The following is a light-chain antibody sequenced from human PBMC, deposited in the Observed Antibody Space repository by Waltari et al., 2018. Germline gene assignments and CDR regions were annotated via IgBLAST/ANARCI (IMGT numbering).Light chain of an antibody. CDR2: GAS. Sequence: EIVLTQSPGTLSLSPGERATLSCRTSQSASSSYLAWYQQKPGQAPRLRLYGASSRATGIPARFSGSGSGTDFTLTISRLEPEDFAVYYCQQYGSSPPFTFGPGTKVDIK. J-gene: IGKJ3*01. CDR1: QSASSSY. V-gene: IGKV3-20*01. CDR3: QQYGSSPPFT.